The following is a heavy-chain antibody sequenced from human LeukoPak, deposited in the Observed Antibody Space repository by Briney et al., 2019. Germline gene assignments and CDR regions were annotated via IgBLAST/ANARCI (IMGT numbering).Heavy chain of an antibody. Sequence: GGSLRLSCAASGFTFGSYWMSWVRQAPGKGLEWVANIKQDGSEKYYVDSVKGRSTISRDNAENSLSLQMNSLRAEDTAVYYCASAGGDSRSPLPFYYWGQGTLVTVSS. CDR2: IKQDGSEK. CDR1: GFTFGSYW. V-gene: IGHV3-7*03. J-gene: IGHJ4*02. CDR3: ASAGGDSRSPLPFYY. D-gene: IGHD6-6*01.